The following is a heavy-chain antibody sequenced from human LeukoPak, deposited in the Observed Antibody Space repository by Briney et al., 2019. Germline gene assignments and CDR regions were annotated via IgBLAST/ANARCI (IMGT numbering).Heavy chain of an antibody. CDR1: GFTFRSYG. CDR3: AIGGQWYSSSWYFDY. Sequence: PGGSLRLSCAASGFTFRSYGMHWVRQAPGKGLEGVAFIRHDGSNKYYADSVKGRFTISRDNAKNTLYLQMNSLRAEDTAVYYCAIGGQWYSSSWYFDYWGQGTLVTVSS. D-gene: IGHD6-13*01. J-gene: IGHJ4*02. V-gene: IGHV3-30*02. CDR2: IRHDGSNK.